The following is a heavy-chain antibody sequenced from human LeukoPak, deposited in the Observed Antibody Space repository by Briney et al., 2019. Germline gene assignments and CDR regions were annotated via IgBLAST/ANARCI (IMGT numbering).Heavy chain of an antibody. Sequence: GGSLRLSCAASGFTFSSYSMNWVRQAPGKGMEWVSAISGSGGSTYYADSVKGRFTISRDNSKNTLYLQMNSLRAEDTAVYYCAKDEQWLVRYYFDYWGQGTLVTVSS. CDR3: AKDEQWLVRYYFDY. CDR1: GFTFSSYS. V-gene: IGHV3-23*01. J-gene: IGHJ4*02. CDR2: ISGSGGST. D-gene: IGHD6-19*01.